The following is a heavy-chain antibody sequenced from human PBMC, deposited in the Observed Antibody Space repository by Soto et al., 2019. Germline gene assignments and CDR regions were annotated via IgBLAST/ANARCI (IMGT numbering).Heavy chain of an antibody. CDR1: GFPVSSDS. CDR2: IYSDNNT. J-gene: IGHJ6*02. CDR3: ARHYSAMGV. V-gene: IGHV3-53*02. Sequence: EVQLVETGGDLIQPGGSLSLSVAASGFPVSSDSMTWVRQAPGKGLEWISIIYSDNNTDYADSVKGRFSISRDTSKNILYLQMNSLRAEDTAEYYCARHYSAMGVWGQGTTVTVSS.